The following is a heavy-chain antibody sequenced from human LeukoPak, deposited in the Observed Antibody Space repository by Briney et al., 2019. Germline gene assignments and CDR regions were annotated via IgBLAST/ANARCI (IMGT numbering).Heavy chain of an antibody. CDR2: IYYSGST. V-gene: IGHV4-39*07. CDR1: GGSISSSSYY. CDR3: ARARGAARRGFDY. D-gene: IGHD6-6*01. J-gene: IGHJ4*02. Sequence: SETLSLTCTVSGGSISSSSYYWGWIRQPPGKGLEWIGSIYYSGSTYYNPSLKSRVTLSVDTSKNQFSLKLSSVTAADTAVYYCARARGAARRGFDYWGQGTLVTVSS.